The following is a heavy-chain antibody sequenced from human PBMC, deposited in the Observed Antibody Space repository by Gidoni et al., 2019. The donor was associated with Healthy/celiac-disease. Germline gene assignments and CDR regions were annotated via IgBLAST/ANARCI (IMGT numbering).Heavy chain of an antibody. D-gene: IGHD5-12*01. J-gene: IGHJ4*02. CDR2: INPSGGST. CDR3: ARESDGYNSYFDY. V-gene: IGHV1-46*01. Sequence: MGIINPSGGSTSYAQKFQGGVTMTRDTSTSTVYMELSSLRSEDTAVYYCARESDGYNSYFDYWGQGTLVTVSS.